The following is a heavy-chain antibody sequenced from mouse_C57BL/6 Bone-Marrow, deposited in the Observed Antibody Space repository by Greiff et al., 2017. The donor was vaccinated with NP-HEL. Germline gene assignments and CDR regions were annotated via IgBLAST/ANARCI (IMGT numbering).Heavy chain of an antibody. CDR1: GYTFTAYN. CDR2: INPNNGGT. D-gene: IGHD2-2*01. Sequence: VQLQQSGPELVKPGASVKMSCKASGYTFTAYNMHWVKQSHGKSLEWIGYINPNNGGTSYNQKFKGKATLTVNKSSSTAYMELRSLTSEDSAVYYCARERLRRRFAYWGQGTLVTVSA. J-gene: IGHJ3*01. V-gene: IGHV1-22*01. CDR3: ARERLRRRFAY.